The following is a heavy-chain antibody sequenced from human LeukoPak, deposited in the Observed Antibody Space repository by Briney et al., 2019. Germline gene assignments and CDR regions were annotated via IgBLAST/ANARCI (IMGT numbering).Heavy chain of an antibody. V-gene: IGHV1-3*01. Sequence: ASVKVSCKASGYTFTTYAMHWVLQAPGQRLEWMGWINAGNGNTKYSQKFQARVTITRDTSASTAYMELSSLRSEDTAVYYCARDPIGSRWPYYFDYWGQGTLVTVSS. J-gene: IGHJ4*02. D-gene: IGHD6-13*01. CDR3: ARDPIGSRWPYYFDY. CDR1: GYTFTTYA. CDR2: INAGNGNT.